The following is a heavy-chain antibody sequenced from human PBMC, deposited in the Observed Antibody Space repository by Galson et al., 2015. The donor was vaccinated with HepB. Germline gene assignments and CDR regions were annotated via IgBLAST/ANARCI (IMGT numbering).Heavy chain of an antibody. D-gene: IGHD6-19*01. Sequence: SLRLSCAASGFTFSSYAMHWVRQAPGKGLEWVAVISYDGSNKYYADSVKGRFTISRDNPKNTLYLQMNSLRAEDTAVYYCARPPGEYSSGYWGQGTLVTVSS. J-gene: IGHJ4*02. CDR1: GFTFSSYA. CDR3: ARPPGEYSSGY. V-gene: IGHV3-30-3*01. CDR2: ISYDGSNK.